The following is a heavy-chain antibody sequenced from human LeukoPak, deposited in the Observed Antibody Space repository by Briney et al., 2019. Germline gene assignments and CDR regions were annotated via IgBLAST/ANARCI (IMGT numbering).Heavy chain of an antibody. D-gene: IGHD4-17*01. CDR1: GFTFSSYG. V-gene: IGHV3-30*02. CDR3: AKHYGDYPWYFDL. J-gene: IGHJ2*01. CDR2: IRSDGSNK. Sequence: GGSLGLSCAASGFTFSSYGMHWVRQAPGKGLEWVAFIRSDGSNKYYADSVKGRFTISRDNSKNTLYLQLNSLRAEDTAVYYCAKHYGDYPWYFDLWGRGTLVTVSS.